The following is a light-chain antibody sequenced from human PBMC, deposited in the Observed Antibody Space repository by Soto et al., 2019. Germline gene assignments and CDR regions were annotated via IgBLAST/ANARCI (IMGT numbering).Light chain of an antibody. J-gene: IGLJ1*01. V-gene: IGLV2-14*01. CDR3: SSYTSSSTLFYV. CDR2: DVS. CDR1: SSDVGGYNY. Sequence: QSALTQPASVSGSPGQSITISCTGTSSDVGGYNYVSWYQQHPGKAPKLMIYDVSNRPSGVSNRFSGSKSGNTASLTISGLQAEDEADYYCSSYTSSSTLFYVFGTGTRSPS.